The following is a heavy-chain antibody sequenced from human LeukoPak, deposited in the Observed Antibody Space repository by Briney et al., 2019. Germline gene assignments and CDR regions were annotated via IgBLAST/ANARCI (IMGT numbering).Heavy chain of an antibody. J-gene: IGHJ4*02. CDR3: AGGTGWSFVY. Sequence: PGGSLRLSCAASGFTFSSYWMNWVRQAPGKGPEWVANIKQDGSEKYYVDSVKGRFTISRDNAKSSLYLQMNSLRAEDTAVYYCAGGTGWSFVYWGQGTLVTVSS. D-gene: IGHD6-19*01. CDR2: IKQDGSEK. V-gene: IGHV3-7*01. CDR1: GFTFSSYW.